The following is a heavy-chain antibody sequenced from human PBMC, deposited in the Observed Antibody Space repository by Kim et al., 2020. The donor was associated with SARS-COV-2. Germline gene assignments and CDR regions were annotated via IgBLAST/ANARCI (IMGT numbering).Heavy chain of an antibody. V-gene: IGHV3-21*01. Sequence: GGSLRLSCAASGFTFSSYSMNWVRQAPGKGLEWVSSISSSSSYIYYADSVKGRFTISRDNAKNSLYLQMNSLRAEDTAVYYCVRAPNWNDPFVDYWGQGTLVTVSS. J-gene: IGHJ4*02. D-gene: IGHD1-1*01. CDR3: VRAPNWNDPFVDY. CDR1: GFTFSSYS. CDR2: ISSSSSYI.